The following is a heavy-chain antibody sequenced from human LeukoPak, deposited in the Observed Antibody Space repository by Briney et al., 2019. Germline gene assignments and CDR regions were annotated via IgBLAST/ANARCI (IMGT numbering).Heavy chain of an antibody. CDR2: ISSGGNT. V-gene: IGHV3-53*01. D-gene: IGHD3-22*01. CDR3: AKDRAYYYDSSGYYGY. J-gene: IGHJ4*02. Sequence: GGSLRLSCAASGFIVSNNYLNWVRQAPGKGLEWVSVISSGGNTYYIDSVKGRFTISRDNSRNTLYLQMNSLRAEDTAVYYCAKDRAYYYDSSGYYGYWGQGTLVTVSS. CDR1: GFIVSNNY.